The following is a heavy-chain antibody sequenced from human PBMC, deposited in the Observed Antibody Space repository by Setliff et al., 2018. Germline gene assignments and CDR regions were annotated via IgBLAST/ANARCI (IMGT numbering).Heavy chain of an antibody. D-gene: IGHD1-26*01. J-gene: IGHJ4*02. Sequence: PGGSLRLSCAASGFTFSSHWMAWVRQAPGKGLEWVANINHDGSEKYSVDSVKGRFTMSRDNAKNTLYLQMNSLRVEDTAVYYCSALTSGSPDYWGQGALVTVSS. CDR1: GFTFSSHW. CDR2: INHDGSEK. V-gene: IGHV3-7*01. CDR3: SALTSGSPDY.